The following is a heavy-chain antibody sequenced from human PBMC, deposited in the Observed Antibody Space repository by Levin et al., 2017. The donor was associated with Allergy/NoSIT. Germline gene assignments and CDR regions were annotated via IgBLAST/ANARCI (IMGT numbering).Heavy chain of an antibody. CDR2: IYPGDSDA. Sequence: GGSLRLSCQGSGSSFSNSWIGWVRQMPGKGLEWMGIIYPGDSDARYSPSFQGQVTISADKSISTAYLQWTSLKASDTAMYYCARHGPATGRGRSSWYVLDNWGQGTVVTVSS. D-gene: IGHD6-13*01. CDR1: GSSFSNSW. CDR3: ARHGPATGRGRSSWYVLDN. J-gene: IGHJ4*02. V-gene: IGHV5-51*01.